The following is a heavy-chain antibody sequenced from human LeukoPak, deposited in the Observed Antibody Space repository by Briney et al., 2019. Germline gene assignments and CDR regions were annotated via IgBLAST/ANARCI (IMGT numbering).Heavy chain of an antibody. Sequence: ASVKVSCKASGYTFTGYYMHWVRQAPGQGLEWMGWINPYSGGTNYAQKFQGRVTMTRDTSISTAYMELSSLRSEDTAVYYCARGSGGFGELLYDFGYWGQGTLVTVSS. CDR2: INPYSGGT. J-gene: IGHJ4*02. V-gene: IGHV1-2*02. CDR3: ARGSGGFGELLYDFGY. CDR1: GYTFTGYY. D-gene: IGHD3-10*01.